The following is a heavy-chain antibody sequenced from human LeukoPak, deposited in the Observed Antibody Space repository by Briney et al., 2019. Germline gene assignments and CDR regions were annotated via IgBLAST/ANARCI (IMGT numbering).Heavy chain of an antibody. D-gene: IGHD3-22*01. J-gene: IGHJ4*02. CDR1: GFSFSNFW. Sequence: GGSLRLSCAVSGFSFSNFWMHWVHQAPGKGLVWVSRIKNDGTITNYADSVKGRFTISRDNAKNTLYLQMNSLRAEDTAVYYCARGAKRGLYDSSGYMVDSWGQGTLVTVSS. CDR3: ARGAKRGLYDSSGYMVDS. CDR2: IKNDGTIT. V-gene: IGHV3-74*01.